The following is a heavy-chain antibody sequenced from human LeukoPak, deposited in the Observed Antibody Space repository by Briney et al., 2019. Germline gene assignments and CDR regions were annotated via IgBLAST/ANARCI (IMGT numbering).Heavy chain of an antibody. D-gene: IGHD4-23*01. CDR3: ARINTEVRGYYYYMDV. Sequence: PSETLSLTCTVSGGSIGSYYWSWIRQPPGKGLEWIGYIYYSGSTNYNPSLKSRATISVDTSRNQFSLKLTSVTAADTAVYYCARINTEVRGYYYYMDVWGNGTPVTASS. CDR2: IYYSGST. V-gene: IGHV4-59*01. CDR1: GGSIGSYY. J-gene: IGHJ6*03.